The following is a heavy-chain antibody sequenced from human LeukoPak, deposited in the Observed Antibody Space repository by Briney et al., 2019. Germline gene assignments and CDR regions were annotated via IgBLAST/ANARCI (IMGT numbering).Heavy chain of an antibody. CDR2: INSDGSST. CDR1: GFTFSSYW. D-gene: IGHD2-15*01. V-gene: IGHV3-74*01. Sequence: PGGSLRLSCAASGFTFSSYWMHWVRQAPGKGLVWVSRINSDGSSTSYADSVKGRFTISRDNAKNTLYLQMNSLRAEDTAVYYCARDIGYCSAGRCGAFDIWGQGTMVTVSS. CDR3: ARDIGYCSAGRCGAFDI. J-gene: IGHJ3*02.